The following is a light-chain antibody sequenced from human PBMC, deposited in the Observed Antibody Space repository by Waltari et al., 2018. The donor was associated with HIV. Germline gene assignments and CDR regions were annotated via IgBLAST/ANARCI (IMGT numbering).Light chain of an antibody. CDR2: INN. CDR1: SSNIGSNT. J-gene: IGLJ2*01. CDR3: STWDDSLNGVL. Sequence: QSVLTQPPSASGTPGQRVTISCSGGSSNIGSNTVHWYQQLPGTAPKLLIYINNQRPSGVPYRFSGSKSGTSASLAISGLQSEDEADYYFSTWDDSLNGVLFGGGTKLTVL. V-gene: IGLV1-44*01.